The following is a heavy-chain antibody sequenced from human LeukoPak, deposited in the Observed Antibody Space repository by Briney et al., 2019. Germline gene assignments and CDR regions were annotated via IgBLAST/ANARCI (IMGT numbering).Heavy chain of an antibody. D-gene: IGHD4-11*01. CDR1: GGSISSYY. Sequence: SETLSLTCTVSGGSISSYYWYWIRQPVGKGLEWIGRIYTSGTTYNPSLESRVTMSVDMSKSHFSLKLTSVTAADTAVYYCARDTHSNYALDYWGQGTLVTVSS. J-gene: IGHJ4*02. CDR3: ARDTHSNYALDY. V-gene: IGHV4-4*07. CDR2: IYTSGT.